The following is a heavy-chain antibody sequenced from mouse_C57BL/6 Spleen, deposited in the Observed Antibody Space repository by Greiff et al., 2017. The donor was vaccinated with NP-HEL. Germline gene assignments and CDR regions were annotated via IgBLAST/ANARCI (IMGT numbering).Heavy chain of an antibody. D-gene: IGHD2-3*01. Sequence: QVQLKQSGPGLVQPSQSLSITCTVSGFSLTSYGVHWVRQSPGNGLEWLGVIWSGGSTDYNAAFISRLSISKDNSKSQVFFKMNSLQADDTAIYDCARKSYDVYSPFAYWGQGTLVTVSA. CDR3: ARKSYDVYSPFAY. CDR1: GFSLTSYG. J-gene: IGHJ3*01. CDR2: IWSGGST. V-gene: IGHV2-2*01.